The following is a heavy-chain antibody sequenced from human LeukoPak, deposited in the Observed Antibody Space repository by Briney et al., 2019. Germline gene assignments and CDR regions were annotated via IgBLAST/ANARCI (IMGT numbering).Heavy chain of an antibody. V-gene: IGHV3-53*01. CDR1: GFTVSNNY. CDR3: ARIYVWGSYSPYYFDY. D-gene: IGHD3-16*01. J-gene: IGHJ4*02. CDR2: IYSGGST. Sequence: QAGGYLRLSCAAYGFTVSNNYMSWVRQAPGMGLVWVSVIYSGGSTYCADSVKGRFTISRDNSKNTLYLQMNSLRAEDTAVYYCARIYVWGSYSPYYFDYWGQGILVTVSS.